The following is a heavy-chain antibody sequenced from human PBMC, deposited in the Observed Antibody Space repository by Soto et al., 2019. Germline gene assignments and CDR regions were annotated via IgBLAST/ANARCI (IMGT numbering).Heavy chain of an antibody. CDR2: IIPYYNTL. CDR1: EGTFNSYA. Sequence: QAQVVQSGAEVRKPGSSVKLSCKASEGTFNSYAIARVRQAPGQGLEWMGGIIPYYNTLNYAQKFQDRVTITADDSTNTVYMELSSLRSDDTAVSFCACGASRWYPYFFDSWAQGTLVTVSS. D-gene: IGHD6-13*01. CDR3: ACGASRWYPYFFDS. J-gene: IGHJ4*02. V-gene: IGHV1-69*01.